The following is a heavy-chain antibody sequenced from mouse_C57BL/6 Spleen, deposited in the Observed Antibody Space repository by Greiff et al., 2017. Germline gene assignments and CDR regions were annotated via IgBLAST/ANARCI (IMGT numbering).Heavy chain of an antibody. J-gene: IGHJ3*01. CDR2: ISDDGSN. CDR1: GYSITSGYY. Sequence: EVKLLESGPGLVKPSQSLSLTCSVTGYSITSGYYCNWIRQFPGNELGLVGYISDDGSNNYHPSLKNRISITRDTSKNQFFLKLNSVTTEDTATYYCARDYYGSSGGFAYWGQGTLVTVSA. V-gene: IGHV3-6*01. CDR3: ARDYYGSSGGFAY. D-gene: IGHD1-1*01.